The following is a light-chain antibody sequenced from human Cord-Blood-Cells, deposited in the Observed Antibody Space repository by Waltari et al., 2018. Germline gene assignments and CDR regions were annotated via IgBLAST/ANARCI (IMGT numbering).Light chain of an antibody. V-gene: IGLV1-44*01. CDR3: AAWDDSLNGWV. CDR2: SNN. Sequence: QSVLTQPPSASGTPGQGVTISCSGSSSNIGSNTVNWYQQLPGTAPNLLIYSNNQRPSGVPDRFSGSKSGTSSAVAISGLQSEDEADYYCAAWDDSLNGWVFGGGTKLTVL. CDR1: SSNIGSNT. J-gene: IGLJ3*02.